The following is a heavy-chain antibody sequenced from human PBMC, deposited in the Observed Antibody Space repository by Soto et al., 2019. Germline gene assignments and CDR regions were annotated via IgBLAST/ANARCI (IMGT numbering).Heavy chain of an antibody. J-gene: IGHJ4*02. CDR1: GFTFSSYG. CDR2: IWYDGSNK. V-gene: IGHV3-33*01. D-gene: IGHD2-21*01. Sequence: GGSLRLSCAASGFTFSSYGMHWVRQAPGKGLEWVAVIWYDGSNKYYADSVKGRFTISRDNSKNTLYLQMNSLRAEDTAVYYCARVFVGGLRIGPYYFDYWGQGTLVTVSS. CDR3: ARVFVGGLRIGPYYFDY.